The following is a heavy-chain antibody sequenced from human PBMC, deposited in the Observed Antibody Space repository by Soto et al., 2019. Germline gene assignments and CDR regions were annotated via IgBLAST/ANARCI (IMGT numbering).Heavy chain of an antibody. D-gene: IGHD2-2*01. V-gene: IGHV4-4*07. Sequence: TSETLSLTCTVSGGSISSHYWSWIRQPAGKGLEWIGRIYTSGSTNYNPSLKSRVTMSLDTSKNQFSLKLTSVTAADTALYYCARGNCSSPNCYSFSGYYGMDVWGQGTTVTAP. J-gene: IGHJ6*02. CDR1: GGSISSHY. CDR2: IYTSGST. CDR3: ARGNCSSPNCYSFSGYYGMDV.